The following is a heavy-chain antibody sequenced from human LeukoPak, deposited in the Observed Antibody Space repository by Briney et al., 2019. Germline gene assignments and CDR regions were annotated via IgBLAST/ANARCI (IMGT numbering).Heavy chain of an antibody. CDR1: GYSISSGYY. V-gene: IGHV4-38-2*02. D-gene: IGHD1-26*01. Sequence: SETLSLTCTVSGYSISSGYYWGWTRQPPGKGLEWIGSIYHSGSTYYNPSLKSRVTISVDTSKNQFSLKLSSVTAADTAVYYCARVIVGATLDYFDYWGQGTLVTVSS. CDR2: IYHSGST. CDR3: ARVIVGATLDYFDY. J-gene: IGHJ4*02.